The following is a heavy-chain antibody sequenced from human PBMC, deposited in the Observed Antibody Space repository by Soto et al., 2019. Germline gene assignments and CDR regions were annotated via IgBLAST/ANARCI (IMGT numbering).Heavy chain of an antibody. Sequence: QVQLQQWGAGLLKPSETLSLTCAVYGGSFSGYYWSWIRQPPGKGLEWIGEINHSGSTNYNPSLKSRVTISVDTSKNQFSLKLSSVTAADTAVYYCARGRLRRFDYWGQGTLVIVSS. V-gene: IGHV4-34*01. CDR3: ARGRLRRFDY. J-gene: IGHJ4*02. D-gene: IGHD4-17*01. CDR1: GGSFSGYY. CDR2: INHSGST.